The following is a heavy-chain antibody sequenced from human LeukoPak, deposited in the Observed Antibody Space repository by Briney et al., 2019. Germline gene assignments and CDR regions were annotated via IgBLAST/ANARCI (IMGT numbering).Heavy chain of an antibody. CDR3: ARDLGAFLSAFDI. D-gene: IGHD3-16*01. Sequence: PGGSLRLSCAASGFTFSSYSMNWVRQAPGKGLEWVSSISSSSSYIHYADSVKGRFTISRDNAKNSLYLQMNSLRAEDTAVYYCARDLGAFLSAFDIWGQGTMVTVSS. CDR1: GFTFSSYS. J-gene: IGHJ3*02. CDR2: ISSSSSYI. V-gene: IGHV3-21*01.